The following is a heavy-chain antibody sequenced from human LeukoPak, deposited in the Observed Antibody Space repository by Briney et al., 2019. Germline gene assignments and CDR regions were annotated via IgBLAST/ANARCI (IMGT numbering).Heavy chain of an antibody. CDR2: IIPILGIA. J-gene: IGHJ4*02. CDR3: ARDPALIVGAETDY. D-gene: IGHD1-26*01. CDR1: GGTFSSYA. Sequence: SVKVSCKASGGTFSSYAISWVRQAPGQGLEWMGRIIPILGIANYAQKFQGRVTITADKSTSTAHMELSSLRSEDTAVYYCARDPALIVGAETDYWGQGTLVTVSS. V-gene: IGHV1-69*04.